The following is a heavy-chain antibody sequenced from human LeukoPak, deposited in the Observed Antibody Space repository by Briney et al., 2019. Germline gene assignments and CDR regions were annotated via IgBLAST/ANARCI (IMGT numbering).Heavy chain of an antibody. D-gene: IGHD6-13*01. V-gene: IGHV3-53*05. CDR1: GFTVSTTY. CDR3: AKEIGAPGSSWSLDY. CDR2: IYSGGTT. J-gene: IGHJ4*02. Sequence: GGSLRLSCAASGFTVSTTYMSWVRQAPGKGLERVSVIYSGGTTYYADSVKGRFTISRDNAKNSLYLQMNSLRAEDTALYYCAKEIGAPGSSWSLDYWGQGTLVTVSS.